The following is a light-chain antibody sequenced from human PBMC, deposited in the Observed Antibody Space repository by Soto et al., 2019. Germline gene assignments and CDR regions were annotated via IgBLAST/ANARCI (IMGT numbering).Light chain of an antibody. CDR3: SSFTGSSTPVV. CDR1: SSDIGGYDY. CDR2: EIN. Sequence: QSALTQPASVSGSPGQSITISCTGTSSDIGGYDYVSWFQQHPGKAPKLIISEINNRPSGVSNRFSGSNSGNTASLTISGLQAEDEADYYCSSFTGSSTPVVFGGGTKLTVL. J-gene: IGLJ2*01. V-gene: IGLV2-14*01.